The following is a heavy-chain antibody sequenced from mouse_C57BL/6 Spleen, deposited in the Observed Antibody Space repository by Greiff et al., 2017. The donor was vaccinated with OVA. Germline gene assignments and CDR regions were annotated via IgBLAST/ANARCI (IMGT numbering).Heavy chain of an antibody. CDR2: IDPSDSYT. J-gene: IGHJ2*01. CDR3: ARAGPEGY. V-gene: IGHV1-50*01. Sequence: QVQLQQPGAELVKPGASVKLSCKASGYTFTSYWMQWVKQRPGQGLEWIGEIDPSDSYTNYNQKFKGKATLTVDTSSSTAYMQLSSLTSEDSAVYSCARAGPEGYWGQGTTLTVSS. D-gene: IGHD4-1*01. CDR1: GYTFTSYW.